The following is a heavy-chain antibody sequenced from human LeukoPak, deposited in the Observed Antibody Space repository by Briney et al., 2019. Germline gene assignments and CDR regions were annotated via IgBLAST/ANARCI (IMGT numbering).Heavy chain of an antibody. V-gene: IGHV3-23*01. Sequence: GGSLRLSCAASGFTFSSYATSWVRQAPGKGLEWVSAISGSGGSTYYADSVKGRFTISRDNSKNTLYLQMNSLRAEDTAVYYCARTAGGYSYGSLDAFDIWGQGTMVTVSS. CDR1: GFTFSSYA. D-gene: IGHD5-18*01. CDR3: ARTAGGYSYGSLDAFDI. J-gene: IGHJ3*02. CDR2: ISGSGGST.